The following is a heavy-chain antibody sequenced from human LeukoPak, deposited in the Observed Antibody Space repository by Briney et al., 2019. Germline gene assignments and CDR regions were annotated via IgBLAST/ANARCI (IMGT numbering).Heavy chain of an antibody. CDR2: ISGSGGST. Sequence: GGSLRLSCAASGFTFSSYAMSWVRQAPGKGLEWVSAISGSGGSTYYADSVKGRFTISRDNSKNTLYLQMNSLRAEDTAVYYCAGQVYGSGSLYFDYWGQGTLVTVSS. V-gene: IGHV3-23*01. CDR3: AGQVYGSGSLYFDY. CDR1: GFTFSSYA. J-gene: IGHJ4*02. D-gene: IGHD3-10*01.